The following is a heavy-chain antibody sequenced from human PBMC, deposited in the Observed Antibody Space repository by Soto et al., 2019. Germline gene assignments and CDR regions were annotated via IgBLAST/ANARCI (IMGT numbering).Heavy chain of an antibody. CDR3: ARDRGRFVWNDHAFDI. D-gene: IGHD1-1*01. CDR2: INSDGSST. J-gene: IGHJ3*02. Sequence: EVQLVESGGGLVQPGGSLRLSCAASGFTFSSYWMHWVRQAPGKGLVWVSRINSDGSSTSYADSVKGRFTISRDNAKNTLYLQRNSLRAEDTAVYYCARDRGRFVWNDHAFDIWGQGTMVTVSS. V-gene: IGHV3-74*01. CDR1: GFTFSSYW.